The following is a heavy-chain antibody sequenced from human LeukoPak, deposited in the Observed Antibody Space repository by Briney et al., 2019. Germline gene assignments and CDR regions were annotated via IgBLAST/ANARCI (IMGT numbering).Heavy chain of an antibody. CDR1: GGSISSYY. D-gene: IGHD1-26*01. Sequence: SETLSLTCTVSGGSISSYYWSWIRQPPGKGLEWIGYIYYSGSTNYNPSLKGRITISVDKSKNQFSLKLNSVTAADTAVYYCARLVGANRDYYYYYLDVWGKGTTVTVSS. CDR3: ARLVGANRDYYYYYLDV. CDR2: IYYSGST. J-gene: IGHJ6*03. V-gene: IGHV4-59*12.